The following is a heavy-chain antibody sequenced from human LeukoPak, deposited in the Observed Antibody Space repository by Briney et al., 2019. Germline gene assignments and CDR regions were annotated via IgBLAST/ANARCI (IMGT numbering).Heavy chain of an antibody. J-gene: IGHJ4*02. V-gene: IGHV3-23*01. D-gene: IGHD1-26*01. CDR1: EFTFTSYS. Sequence: GGSLRLSCAASEFTFTSYSMNWVRQAPGKGLEWVSTISGGGSTYYADSVKGRFTISRDNSKNTLYLQVNSLRAEDTAVYYCAKGGKWDVTPFDYWGQGTLVTVSS. CDR3: AKGGKWDVTPFDY. CDR2: ISGGGST.